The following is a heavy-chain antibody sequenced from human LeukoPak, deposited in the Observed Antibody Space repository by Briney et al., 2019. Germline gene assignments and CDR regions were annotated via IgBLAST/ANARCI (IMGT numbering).Heavy chain of an antibody. J-gene: IGHJ5*02. CDR1: GGSMSSYY. Sequence: SETLSLTCNVSGGSMSSYYWSWIRQPPGKGLEWIGYIYYSGSTNYNPSLKSRVTISVDTSKNQFSLNLTSVTTADTAVYYCARHGTIFGLFAPWGQGTLVTVSS. CDR3: ARHGTIFGLFAP. D-gene: IGHD3-3*01. CDR2: IYYSGST. V-gene: IGHV4-59*01.